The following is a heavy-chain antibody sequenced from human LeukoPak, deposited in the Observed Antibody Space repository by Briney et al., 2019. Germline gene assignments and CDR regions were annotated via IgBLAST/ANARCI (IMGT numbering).Heavy chain of an antibody. V-gene: IGHV4-4*07. CDR2: VYTGGSP. D-gene: IGHD1-14*01. CDR3: ARGSTFTGFDF. J-gene: IGHJ4*02. Sequence: SETLSLTCAVSGGSVRDNYWSWIRQPPGRGREWIGRVYTGGSPTYNPSLKSRVALSLDTSRNQFSMNLTSVTAADTAVYFCARGSTFTGFDFWGQGALVTVSS. CDR1: GGSVRDNY.